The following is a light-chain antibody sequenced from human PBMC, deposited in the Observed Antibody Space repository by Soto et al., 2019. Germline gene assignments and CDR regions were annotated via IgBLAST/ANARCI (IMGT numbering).Light chain of an antibody. V-gene: IGKV1-39*01. CDR1: QSISTY. CDR2: VAS. J-gene: IGKJ1*01. Sequence: DIQMTQSPSSLSASVGDRVTITCRASQSISTYLNWYQQKPGKAPKFLIYVASSLQSGVPSRFSGSGSGTDFTLTINSLQPEDFATYYCQQSYSSPLPFGQGTKVEIK. CDR3: QQSYSSPLP.